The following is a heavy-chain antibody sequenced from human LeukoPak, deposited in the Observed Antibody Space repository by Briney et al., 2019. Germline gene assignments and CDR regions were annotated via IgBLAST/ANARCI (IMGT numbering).Heavy chain of an antibody. CDR2: ISSSSSYI. CDR3: AKGGYYDLDAFDI. V-gene: IGHV3-21*04. D-gene: IGHD1-26*01. CDR1: GFTFSSYS. J-gene: IGHJ3*02. Sequence: PGGCLRLSCAASGFTFSSYSMNWVRQAPGKGLEWVSSISSSSSYIYYADSVKGRFTISRDNAKNSLYLQMNSLRAEDTALYYCAKGGYYDLDAFDIWGQGTMVTVSS.